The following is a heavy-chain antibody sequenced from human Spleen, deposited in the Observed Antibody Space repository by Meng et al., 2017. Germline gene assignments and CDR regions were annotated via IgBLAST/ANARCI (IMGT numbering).Heavy chain of an antibody. CDR3: ARGYYDSGGYYTTYYYYGMDV. V-gene: IGHV3-11*01. D-gene: IGHD3-22*01. J-gene: IGHJ6*02. Sequence: GESLKISCAASGFTFSDYYMSWIRQAPGKGLEWVSYISSSGSTIYYADSVKGRFTISRDNSKNTVFLQINSLRAEDTAVYYCARGYYDSGGYYTTYYYYGMDVWGQGTTVTVSS. CDR1: GFTFSDYY. CDR2: ISSSGSTI.